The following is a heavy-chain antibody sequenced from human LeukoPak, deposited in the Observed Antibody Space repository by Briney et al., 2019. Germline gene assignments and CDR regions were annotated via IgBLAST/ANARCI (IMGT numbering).Heavy chain of an antibody. Sequence: SQTLSLTCAISGDSVSSNSAAWNWIRQSPSRGLEWLGRTYYRSKWYNDYAVSVKSRITINPDTSKNQFSLQLNSVTPEDTAVYYCARDRYPDSGYDKSHFDYWGQGTLVTVSS. CDR3: ARDRYPDSGYDKSHFDY. CDR1: GDSVSSNSAA. D-gene: IGHD5-12*01. J-gene: IGHJ4*02. V-gene: IGHV6-1*01. CDR2: TYYRSKWYN.